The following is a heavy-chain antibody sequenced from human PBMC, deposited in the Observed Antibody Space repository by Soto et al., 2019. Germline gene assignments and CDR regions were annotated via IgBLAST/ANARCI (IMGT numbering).Heavy chain of an antibody. CDR2: IYHSGST. V-gene: IGHV4-38-2*01. J-gene: IGHJ4*02. CDR1: GYSISSGYY. D-gene: IGHD3-22*01. Sequence: SETLSLTCAVSGYSISSGYYWGWIRQPPGKGLEWIGSIYHSGSTYYNPSLKSRVTISVDTSKNQFSLKLSSVTAADTAVYYCARVDGHSSGYYYDYWGQGTLVTVS. CDR3: ARVDGHSSGYYYDY.